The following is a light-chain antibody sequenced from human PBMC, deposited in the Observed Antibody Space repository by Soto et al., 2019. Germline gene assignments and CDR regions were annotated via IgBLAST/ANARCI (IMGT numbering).Light chain of an antibody. Sequence: QSALTQPRSVSGSPGQSVTISCTGSSSDVGGYNYVSWYQQHPGKAPKLMIYDVTKRPSGVPDRFSGSKSGNTASLTISGLQAEDEADYYCCAFAGTDTSFGTGTKVTVL. V-gene: IGLV2-11*01. J-gene: IGLJ1*01. CDR3: CAFAGTDTS. CDR1: SSDVGGYNY. CDR2: DVT.